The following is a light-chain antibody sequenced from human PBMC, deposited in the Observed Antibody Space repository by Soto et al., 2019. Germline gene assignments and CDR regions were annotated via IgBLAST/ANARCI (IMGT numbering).Light chain of an antibody. J-gene: IGLJ1*01. Sequence: QSVLTQPASVSGSPGQSITISCTGTSSDVGSYNLVSWYQQHPGKAPKLMVYEGSKRPSGVSNRFSGSKSGYTASLTISGLQAEDEADYYCCSSAGSSTFYYVFGTGTKVTVL. CDR2: EGS. CDR3: CSSAGSSTFYYV. CDR1: SSDVGSYNL. V-gene: IGLV2-23*01.